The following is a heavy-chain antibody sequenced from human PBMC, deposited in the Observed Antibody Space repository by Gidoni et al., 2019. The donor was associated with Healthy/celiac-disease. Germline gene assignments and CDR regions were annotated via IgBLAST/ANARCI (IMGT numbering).Heavy chain of an antibody. CDR3: ARDRGCSGGSCHYGMDV. J-gene: IGHJ6*02. Sequence: QVQLVESGGGVVQPGRSLRLSCAASGFTFRSYGMHWVRQAPGKGLEWVAVIWYDGSNKYYADSVKGRFTISRDNSKNTLYLQMNSLRAEDTAVYYCARDRGCSGGSCHYGMDVWGQGTTVTVSS. CDR2: IWYDGSNK. CDR1: GFTFRSYG. D-gene: IGHD2-15*01. V-gene: IGHV3-33*01.